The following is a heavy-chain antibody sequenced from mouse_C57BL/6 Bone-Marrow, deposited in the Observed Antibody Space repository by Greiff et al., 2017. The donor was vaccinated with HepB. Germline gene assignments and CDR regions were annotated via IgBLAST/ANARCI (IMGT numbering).Heavy chain of an antibody. J-gene: IGHJ3*01. CDR3: ARGGSYYGSSAWFAY. CDR2: INPSSGYT. V-gene: IGHV1-4*01. CDR1: GYTFTSYT. D-gene: IGHD1-1*01. Sequence: QVQLQQSGAELARPGASVKMPCKASGYTFTSYTMHWVKHRPGQGLEWIGYINPSSGYTKYNQKFKDKATLTADKSSSTAYMQLSSLTSEDSAVYYCARGGSYYGSSAWFAYWGQGTLVTVSA.